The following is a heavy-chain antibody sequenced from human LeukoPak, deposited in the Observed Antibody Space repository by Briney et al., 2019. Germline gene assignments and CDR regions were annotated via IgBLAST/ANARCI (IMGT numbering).Heavy chain of an antibody. CDR3: ARATYYYDSSGPPDAFDI. CDR1: GYTFTSYG. V-gene: IGHV1-18*01. D-gene: IGHD3-22*01. CDR2: ISAYNGNT. J-gene: IGHJ3*02. Sequence: ASVKVSCKASGYTFTSYGISWVRQAPGQGLEWMGWISAYNGNTNYAQKLQGRVTMTTDTSTSIAYMELRSLRSDDTAVYYCARATYYYDSSGPPDAFDIWGQGTMVTVSS.